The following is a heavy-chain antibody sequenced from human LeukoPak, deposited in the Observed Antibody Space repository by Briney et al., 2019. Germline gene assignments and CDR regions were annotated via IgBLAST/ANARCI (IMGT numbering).Heavy chain of an antibody. D-gene: IGHD2-15*01. Sequence: PGESLKISCKGSGYSFTTHWIGWARQMPGKGLEWMGIISPGDSDTTYSPSFQGQVTISADKSINTAYLQWSSLKASDTAMYYCARLSGSNSPLDDWGQGTLVTVSS. CDR3: ARLSGSNSPLDD. J-gene: IGHJ4*02. CDR2: ISPGDSDT. V-gene: IGHV5-51*01. CDR1: GYSFTTHW.